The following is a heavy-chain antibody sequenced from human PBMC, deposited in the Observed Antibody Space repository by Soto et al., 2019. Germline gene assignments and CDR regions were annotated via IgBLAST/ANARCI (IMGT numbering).Heavy chain of an antibody. J-gene: IGHJ4*02. V-gene: IGHV3-21*01. CDR1: GFTFSSYS. D-gene: IGHD4-4*01. CDR2: ISSSSSYI. Sequence: EVQLVESGGGRVKPGGSLRLSCAASGFTFSSYSMNWVRQAPGKGLEWVSSISSSSSYIYYADSVKGRFTISRDNAKNSLYLQMNSLRAEDTAVYYCARDTPYSNYVPFGSDRYYFDYWGQGTLVTVSS. CDR3: ARDTPYSNYVPFGSDRYYFDY.